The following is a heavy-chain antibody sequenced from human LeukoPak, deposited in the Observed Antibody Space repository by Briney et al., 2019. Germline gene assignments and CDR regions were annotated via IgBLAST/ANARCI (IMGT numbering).Heavy chain of an antibody. CDR2: IYSDGSS. J-gene: IGHJ5*02. CDR1: GFTFSSYW. Sequence: GGSLRLFCAASGFTFSSYWMHWVRQAPGKGLVWVSRIYSDGSSYTADSVKGRFTISRDSAKDTLYLQMNSLRVEDTAVYYCTGTPFDSSGYLQTWGQGTLVTVSS. CDR3: TGTPFDSSGYLQT. D-gene: IGHD3-22*01. V-gene: IGHV3-74*03.